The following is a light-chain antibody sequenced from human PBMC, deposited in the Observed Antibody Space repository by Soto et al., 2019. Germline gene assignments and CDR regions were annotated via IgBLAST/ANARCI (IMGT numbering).Light chain of an antibody. CDR1: SSNIGAGYD. CDR2: CNT. CDR3: QSYDISLRGYV. J-gene: IGLJ1*01. V-gene: IGLV1-40*01. Sequence: QSVLTQPPSVSGAPGQRVTISCTGGSSNIGAGYDVHWYQQLPGTAPKLLIYCNTDRPSGVPDRFSGSKSGTSASLAITGLQPEDEADYYCQSYDISLRGYVFGDGTKLTVL.